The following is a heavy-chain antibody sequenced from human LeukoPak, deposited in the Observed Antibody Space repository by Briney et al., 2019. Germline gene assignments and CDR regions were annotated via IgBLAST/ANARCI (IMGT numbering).Heavy chain of an antibody. V-gene: IGHV4-39*07. CDR3: GRGNKSFDP. CDR1: GGSISSSSYY. CDR2: IYHSGST. J-gene: IGHJ5*02. Sequence: SETLSLTCTVSGGSISSSSYYWGWIRQPPGKGLEWIGSIYHSGSTYYNPSLKSRVTISVDTSKNQFSLKLSSVTAADTAVYYCGRGNKSFDPWGQGTLVTVSS.